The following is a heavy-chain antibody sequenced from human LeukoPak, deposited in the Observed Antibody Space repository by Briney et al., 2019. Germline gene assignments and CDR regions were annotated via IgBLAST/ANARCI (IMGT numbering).Heavy chain of an antibody. Sequence: ASVKVSCKASGYTFTSYDINWVRQATGQGLERMGWMNPNSGNTGYAQKFQGRVTITRNTSISTAYMELSSLRSEDTAVYYCAREYSSSDFDYWGQGALVTVSS. D-gene: IGHD6-6*01. V-gene: IGHV1-8*03. CDR2: MNPNSGNT. CDR1: GYTFTSYD. CDR3: AREYSSSDFDY. J-gene: IGHJ4*02.